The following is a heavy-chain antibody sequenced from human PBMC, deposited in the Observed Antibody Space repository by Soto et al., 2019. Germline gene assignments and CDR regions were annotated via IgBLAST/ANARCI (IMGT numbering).Heavy chain of an antibody. CDR3: ARDPYYYDSSGYWYGMDV. CDR1: GFTFSSYS. V-gene: IGHV3-48*02. CDR2: ISSSSSTI. J-gene: IGHJ6*02. D-gene: IGHD3-22*01. Sequence: PGGSLRLSCAASGFTFSSYSMNWVRQAPGKGLEWVSYISSSSSTIYYADSVKGRFTISRDNAKNSLYLQMNSLRDEDTAVYYCARDPYYYDSSGYWYGMDVWGQGTTVTVYS.